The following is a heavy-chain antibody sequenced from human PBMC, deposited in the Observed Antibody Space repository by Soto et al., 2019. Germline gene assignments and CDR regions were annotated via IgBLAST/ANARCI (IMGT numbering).Heavy chain of an antibody. CDR1: GGTFSSYT. V-gene: IGHV1-69*02. Sequence: SVKVSCKASGGTFSSYTISRVRQAPGQGLEWMGRIIPILGIANYAQKFQGRVTITADKSTSTAYMELSSLRSEDTAVYYCARGPHSMDYDILTGPNWFDSWGKGTLVTVDS. J-gene: IGHJ5*01. D-gene: IGHD3-9*01. CDR3: ARGPHSMDYDILTGPNWFDS. CDR2: IIPILGIA.